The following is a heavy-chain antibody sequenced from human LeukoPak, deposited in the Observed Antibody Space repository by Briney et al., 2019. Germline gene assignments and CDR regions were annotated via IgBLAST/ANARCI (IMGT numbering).Heavy chain of an antibody. CDR1: GFTFSSYA. CDR2: ISGSGGST. V-gene: IGHV3-23*01. D-gene: IGHD3-22*01. Sequence: GGSLRLSCAASGFTFSSYAMSWVRQAPGKGLEWVSAISGSGGSTYYADSVKGRFTISRDNSKNTLYLQMNSLRAEDTAVYYCANELLDYYDSSGYYYSPDAFDIWGQGTMDTVSS. J-gene: IGHJ3*02. CDR3: ANELLDYYDSSGYYYSPDAFDI.